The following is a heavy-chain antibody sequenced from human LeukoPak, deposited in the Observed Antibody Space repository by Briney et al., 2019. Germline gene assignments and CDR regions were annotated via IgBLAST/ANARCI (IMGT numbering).Heavy chain of an antibody. CDR2: ISGSGGST. CDR1: GFTFSSYG. J-gene: IGHJ4*01. Sequence: GGSLRLSCAASGFTFSSYGMSWVRQAPGKGLERVSAISGSGGSTYYADSVKGDFTISRDNVKKSLYLQINRPRDEDTAVYYCARGGSGSYFLFDYWGQGTLVTVSS. CDR3: ARGGSGSYFLFDY. V-gene: IGHV3-23*01. D-gene: IGHD3-10*01.